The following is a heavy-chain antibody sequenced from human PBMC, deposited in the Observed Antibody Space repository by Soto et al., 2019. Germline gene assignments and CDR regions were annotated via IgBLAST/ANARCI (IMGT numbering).Heavy chain of an antibody. V-gene: IGHV1-46*03. D-gene: IGHD3-16*01. CDR2: INPSGGST. CDR1: GYTFTSYY. Sequence: ASVKVSCKASGYTFTSYYMHWVRQAPGQGLEWMGIINPSGGSTSYAQKFQGRVTMTRDTSTSTVYMELSSLRSEDTAVYYCASYLGAYGAWDAFDIWGQGTMLTVSS. CDR3: ASYLGAYGAWDAFDI. J-gene: IGHJ3*02.